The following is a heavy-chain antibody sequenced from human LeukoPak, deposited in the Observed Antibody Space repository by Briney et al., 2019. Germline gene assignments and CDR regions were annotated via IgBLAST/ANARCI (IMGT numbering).Heavy chain of an antibody. CDR2: IKQDGSEK. J-gene: IGHJ4*02. D-gene: IGHD1-7*01. CDR1: GFTFSSYW. V-gene: IGHV3-7*01. Sequence: GGSLRLSCAASGFTFSSYWMSWVRQAPGKGREWVGNIKQDGSEKYYVDSVKGRFTISRDNAKNSLYLQMSSLRAEDTAVYYCARQEVYNWNYVDWGQGTLVTVSS. CDR3: ARQEVYNWNYVD.